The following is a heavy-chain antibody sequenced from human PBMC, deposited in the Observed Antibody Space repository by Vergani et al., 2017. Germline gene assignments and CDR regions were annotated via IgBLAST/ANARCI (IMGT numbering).Heavy chain of an antibody. CDR1: GFTFSNAW. CDR2: IKSKTDGGTT. Sequence: EVQLVESGGGLVKPGGSLRLSCAASGFTFSNAWMSWVRQAPGKGLEWVGRIKSKTDGGTTDYAAPVKGRFTISRDDSKNTLYLQMNSLKTEDTAVYYGTTEPRSRIVIGGATVGYYGRDVGAKGP. D-gene: IGHD1-26*01. V-gene: IGHV3-15*01. CDR3: TTEPRSRIVIGGATVGYYGRDV. J-gene: IGHJ6*02.